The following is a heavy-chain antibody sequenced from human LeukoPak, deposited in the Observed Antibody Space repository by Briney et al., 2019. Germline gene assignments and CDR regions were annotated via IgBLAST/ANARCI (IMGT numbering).Heavy chain of an antibody. J-gene: IGHJ4*02. CDR2: IWYDGSNK. V-gene: IGHV3-33*01. D-gene: IGHD1-14*01. Sequence: GGSLRLSCAVSGFTFSSYGMHWVRQAPGKGLEWVAVIWYDGSNKYYADSVKGRFTISRDNSKNTLYLQMNSLRAEDTAVYYCARDNPDSYYFDYWGQGTLVTVSS. CDR1: GFTFSSYG. CDR3: ARDNPDSYYFDY.